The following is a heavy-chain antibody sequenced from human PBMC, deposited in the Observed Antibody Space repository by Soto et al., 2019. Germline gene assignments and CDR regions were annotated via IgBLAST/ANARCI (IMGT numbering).Heavy chain of an antibody. V-gene: IGHV4-4*02. D-gene: IGHD5-12*01. J-gene: IGHJ4*02. Sequence: SETLSLTCAVSSGSISSSNWWSWVRQPPGKGLEWIGEIYHSGSTNYNPSLKSRVTISVDKSKNQFSLKLSSVTAADTAVYYCARLRGYSGYDLGAFDCWGQGTLVTVYS. CDR3: ARLRGYSGYDLGAFDC. CDR2: IYHSGST. CDR1: SGSISSSNW.